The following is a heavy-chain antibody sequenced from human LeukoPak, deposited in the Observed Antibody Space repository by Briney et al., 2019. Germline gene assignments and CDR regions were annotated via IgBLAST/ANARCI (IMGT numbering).Heavy chain of an antibody. CDR2: IYNSGST. CDR3: ARVAFSSGYYPFDD. Sequence: SETLSLTCTVSGGSISSYYWSWIRQPPGKGLEWIGYIYNSGSTNYNPSLKSRVTISVDTSKNQFSLRLTSVTAAGTAVYYCARVAFSSGYYPFDDWGQGALVTVSS. J-gene: IGHJ4*02. V-gene: IGHV4-59*12. CDR1: GGSISSYY. D-gene: IGHD3-22*01.